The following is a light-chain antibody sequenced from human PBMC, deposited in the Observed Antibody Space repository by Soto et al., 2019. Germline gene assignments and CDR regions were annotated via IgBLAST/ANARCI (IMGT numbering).Light chain of an antibody. J-gene: IGKJ5*01. CDR2: DAY. Sequence: EVVLTQSPVPLSLSPGERATLSCRASQSFRGLLAWYQQKTGQAPRLLIYDAYNRATGIPPRFSGSGSGTDFTLTISSLEPEDSAVYYCQQRHLWPITFGQGTRLEIK. CDR3: QQRHLWPIT. CDR1: QSFRGL. V-gene: IGKV3-11*01.